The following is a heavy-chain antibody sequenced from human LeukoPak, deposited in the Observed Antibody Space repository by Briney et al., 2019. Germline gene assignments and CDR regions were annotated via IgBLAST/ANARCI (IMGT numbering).Heavy chain of an antibody. D-gene: IGHD2-15*01. Sequence: ASVKVSCKASGYTFTSYYMHWVRQAPGQGLEWMGIINPSGGSTSYAQKFQGRVTMTRDTSTSTVYMELSSLRSGDTAVYYCARDRCSGGSCYDYFDYWGQGTLVTVSS. CDR2: INPSGGST. CDR1: GYTFTSYY. J-gene: IGHJ4*02. V-gene: IGHV1-46*01. CDR3: ARDRCSGGSCYDYFDY.